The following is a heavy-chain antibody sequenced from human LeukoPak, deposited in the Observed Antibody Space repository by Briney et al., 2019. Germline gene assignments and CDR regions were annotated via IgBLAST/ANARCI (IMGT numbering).Heavy chain of an antibody. CDR2: INPNSGGT. V-gene: IGHV1-8*03. CDR3: ARGHSGSYIEYYFDY. J-gene: IGHJ4*02. Sequence: ASVKVSCKASGYTFTGYYMHWVRQAPGQGLEWMGWINPNSGGTGYAQKFQGKVTITRNTSISTAYMELSSLRSEDTAVYYCARGHSGSYIEYYFDYWGQGTLVTVSS. CDR1: GYTFTGYY. D-gene: IGHD1-26*01.